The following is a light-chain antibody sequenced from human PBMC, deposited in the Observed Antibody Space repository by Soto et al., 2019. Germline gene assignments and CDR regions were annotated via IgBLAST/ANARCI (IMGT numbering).Light chain of an antibody. CDR1: QSVSSY. Sequence: EIVLTQSPATLSLSPGERATLSCGASQSVSSYLAWYPQKPGQAPRLLIYDASNKATGIPARFSGRRSGTVFTLTISSLGPEDFAVYCCQQRSNCRPTFGGGTKLEIQ. V-gene: IGKV3-11*01. J-gene: IGKJ4*01. CDR3: QQRSNCRPT. CDR2: DAS.